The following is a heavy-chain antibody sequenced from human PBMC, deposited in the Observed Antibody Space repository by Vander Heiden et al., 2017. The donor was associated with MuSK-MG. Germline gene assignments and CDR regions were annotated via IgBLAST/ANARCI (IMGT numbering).Heavy chain of an antibody. CDR2: IKLDGSER. J-gene: IGHJ3*02. CDR3: VRDNYYDSSAKEAYDI. Sequence: EVQLVESGGGLVQPGGSLRLSCAASGFTFRPYWMNWVRQAPGKGLEGVANIKLDGSERNYVDAVKGRFTISRDNAKNSLSLQMNSLRAEDTAVYYCVRDNYYDSSAKEAYDIWGQGTKVTVSS. CDR1: GFTFRPYW. V-gene: IGHV3-7*01. D-gene: IGHD3-22*01.